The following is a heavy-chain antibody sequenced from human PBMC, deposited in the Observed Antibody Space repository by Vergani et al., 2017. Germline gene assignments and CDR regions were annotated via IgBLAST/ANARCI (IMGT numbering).Heavy chain of an antibody. D-gene: IGHD3-9*01. J-gene: IGHJ5*01. V-gene: IGHV3-21*01. Sequence: EVQLVGSGGGLVKRGGSLRLSCAASGFTFSSYSMNWVRQAPGKGLEWVSSISSSSSYIHYSDSLKGRFTISRDNAQNTLYLQMNSLRVEDTGVYYCARARCIETCYMSNWLDSWGQGTLVTVSS. CDR3: ARARCIETCYMSNWLDS. CDR1: GFTFSSYS. CDR2: ISSSSSYI.